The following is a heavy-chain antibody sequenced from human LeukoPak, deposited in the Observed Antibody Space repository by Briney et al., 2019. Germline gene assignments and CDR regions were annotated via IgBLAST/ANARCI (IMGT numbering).Heavy chain of an antibody. Sequence: GSLRLSCAASGFTFDDYGMSWIRQPAGKGLEWIGRIYTSGSTNYNPSLKSRVTMSVDTSKNQFSLKLSSVTAADTAVYYCARGPHTYYYDSSGYSSHYYFDYWGQGTLVTVSS. CDR1: GFTFDDYG. V-gene: IGHV4-4*07. J-gene: IGHJ4*02. CDR2: IYTSGST. D-gene: IGHD3-22*01. CDR3: ARGPHTYYYDSSGYSSHYYFDY.